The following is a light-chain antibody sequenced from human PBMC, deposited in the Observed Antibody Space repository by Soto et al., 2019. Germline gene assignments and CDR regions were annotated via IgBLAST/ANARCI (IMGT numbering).Light chain of an antibody. Sequence: DIVMTQSPDSLPVSLGERATINCKSSQSVLHSPNNKNYLAWYQQKPGQPPKLLIYWASTRESGVPDRFSGSGSGTNFTLTISSLQAEDVAVYYCQQFHTTTRTFGQGTKVEIK. CDR1: QSVLHSPNNKNY. CDR2: WAS. J-gene: IGKJ1*01. V-gene: IGKV4-1*01. CDR3: QQFHTTTRT.